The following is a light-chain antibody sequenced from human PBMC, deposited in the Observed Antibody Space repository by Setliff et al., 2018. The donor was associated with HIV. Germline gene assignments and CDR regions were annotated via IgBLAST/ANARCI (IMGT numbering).Light chain of an antibody. Sequence: VLTQPPSTPGTPGQRVTISCSGSSSNIRTNAVNWYQQLSGTAPELLIYSNNQRPSGVPDRFSGSKSGTSASLAISGLQSEDEADYYCASWDDSLNGQVFGTGTKVTVL. V-gene: IGLV1-44*01. CDR2: SNN. J-gene: IGLJ1*01. CDR1: SSNIRTNA. CDR3: ASWDDSLNGQV.